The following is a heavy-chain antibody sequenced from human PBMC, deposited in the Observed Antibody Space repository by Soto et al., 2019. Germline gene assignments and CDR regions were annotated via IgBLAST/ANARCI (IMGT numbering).Heavy chain of an antibody. D-gene: IGHD2-2*01. CDR1: GYTFTSYG. CDR3: ARDYKYGYCSSTSCPNFDY. Sequence: GASVKVSCKASGYTFTSYGISWVRQAPGQGLEWMGWISAYNGNTNYAQKLQGRVTMTTDTSTSTAYMELRSLRSGDTAVYYCARDYKYGYCSSTSCPNFDYWGQGTLVTVSS. CDR2: ISAYNGNT. V-gene: IGHV1-18*01. J-gene: IGHJ4*02.